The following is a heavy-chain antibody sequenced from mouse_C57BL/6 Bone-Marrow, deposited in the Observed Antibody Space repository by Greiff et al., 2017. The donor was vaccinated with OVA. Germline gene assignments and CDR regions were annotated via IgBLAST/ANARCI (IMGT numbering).Heavy chain of an antibody. D-gene: IGHD1-1*01. CDR1: GYTFTSYD. V-gene: IGHV1-85*01. CDR3: ARRGCITTPRYWYFDV. Sequence: QVQLQQSGPELVKPGASVKLSCKASGYTFTSYDINWVKQRPGQGLEWIGWIYPRDGSTKYNEKFKGKATLTVDTSSSTAYMELHSLTSEDSAVYFCARRGCITTPRYWYFDVWGTGTTVTVSS. CDR2: IYPRDGST. J-gene: IGHJ1*03.